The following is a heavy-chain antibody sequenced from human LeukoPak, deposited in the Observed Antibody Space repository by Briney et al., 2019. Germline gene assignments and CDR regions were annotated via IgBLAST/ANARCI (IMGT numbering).Heavy chain of an antibody. V-gene: IGHV5-51*01. CDR1: GYSFTNSW. Sequence: GESLKISCKGSGYSFTNSWIGWVRQMPGKGLEWMGIIYPGDSDTRYSPSFQGQVTISADKSISTAYLQRSSLKASDTAIYYCARHDSITRARNWFDPWGQGTLVTVSS. CDR3: ARHDSITRARNWFDP. CDR2: IYPGDSDT. J-gene: IGHJ5*02. D-gene: IGHD3-10*01.